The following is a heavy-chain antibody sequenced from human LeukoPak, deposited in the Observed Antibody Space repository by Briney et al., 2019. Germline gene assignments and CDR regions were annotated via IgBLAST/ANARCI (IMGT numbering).Heavy chain of an antibody. Sequence: HPGRSLRLSCAASGFTFSSHDMHWVRQAPGKGLEWVAIISYDGGKKDYADSVKGRFTISRDNSKNTLYLQMNSLRAEDTAVYYCAKDRSKGSYGDGFDFWGQGTLVTVSS. J-gene: IGHJ4*02. D-gene: IGHD1-26*01. V-gene: IGHV3-30*18. CDR1: GFTFSSHD. CDR3: AKDRSKGSYGDGFDF. CDR2: ISYDGGKK.